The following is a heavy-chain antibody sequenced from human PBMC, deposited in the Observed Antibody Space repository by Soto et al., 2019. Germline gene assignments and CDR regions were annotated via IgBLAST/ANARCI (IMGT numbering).Heavy chain of an antibody. CDR2: ISYDGSNK. CDR3: ARDLYDFWSGSLGTNWFDP. V-gene: IGHV3-30-3*01. Sequence: GGSLRLSCAASGFTFSSYAMHWVRQAPGKGLEWVAVISYDGSNKYYADSVKGRFTISRDNSKNTLYLQMNSLRAEDTAVYYCARDLYDFWSGSLGTNWFDPWGQGTLVTVSS. D-gene: IGHD3-3*01. CDR1: GFTFSSYA. J-gene: IGHJ5*02.